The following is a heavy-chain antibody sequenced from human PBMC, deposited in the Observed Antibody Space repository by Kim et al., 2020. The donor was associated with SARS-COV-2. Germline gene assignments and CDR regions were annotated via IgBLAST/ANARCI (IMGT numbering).Heavy chain of an antibody. Sequence: DYAVSVTSRITINPDTSKNQFSLQLNSVTPEDTAVYYCAREGYSSSWYDYWGQGTLVTVSS. D-gene: IGHD6-13*01. CDR3: AREGYSSSWYDY. V-gene: IGHV6-1*01. J-gene: IGHJ4*02.